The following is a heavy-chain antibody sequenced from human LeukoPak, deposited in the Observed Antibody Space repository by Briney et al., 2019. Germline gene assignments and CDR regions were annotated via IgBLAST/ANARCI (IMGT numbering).Heavy chain of an antibody. Sequence: NPGGSLRLSCAASGFTFSDYYMSWIRQAPGKGLEWVSYISSSGRTIYYADSVKGRFTISRDNSKNTLYVQMNGLTEEDTAVYYCARGPFLSSPFDVWGQGTMVTVSS. J-gene: IGHJ3*01. CDR2: ISSSGRTI. CDR1: GFTFSDYY. D-gene: IGHD3-3*01. CDR3: ARGPFLSSPFDV. V-gene: IGHV3-11*04.